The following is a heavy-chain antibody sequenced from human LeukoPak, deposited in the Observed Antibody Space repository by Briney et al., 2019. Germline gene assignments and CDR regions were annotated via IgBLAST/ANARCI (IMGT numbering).Heavy chain of an antibody. J-gene: IGHJ4*02. Sequence: PGGSLDLSSAASGLSFTSIPMNWVRMASGKGMEWVSSISNIPYYADSVKGRFTISRDISKNTLYLQMNSLRAEDTAVYYCAKESLLRHFDLDHWGQGTPVTVSS. V-gene: IGHV3-23*01. CDR3: AKESLLRHFDLDH. D-gene: IGHD3-9*01. CDR1: GLSFTSIP. CDR2: ISNIP.